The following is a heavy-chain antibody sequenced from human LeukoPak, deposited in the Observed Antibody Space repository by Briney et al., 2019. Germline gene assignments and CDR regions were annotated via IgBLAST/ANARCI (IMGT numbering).Heavy chain of an antibody. D-gene: IGHD2-2*01. CDR3: ARADVVVPAASFNYYYYMDV. Sequence: PGGSLRLSCAASGFTFSSYWMHWVRQAPGKGLVWVSRINTDGSSTSYADSVKGRFTISRDNAKNTLYLQMNSLRAEDTAVYYCARADVVVPAASFNYYYYMDVWGKGTTVTVSS. CDR2: INTDGSST. J-gene: IGHJ6*03. CDR1: GFTFSSYW. V-gene: IGHV3-74*01.